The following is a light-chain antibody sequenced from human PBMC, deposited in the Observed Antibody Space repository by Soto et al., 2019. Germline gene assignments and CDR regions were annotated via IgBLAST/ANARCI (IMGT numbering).Light chain of an antibody. CDR2: GAS. J-gene: IGKJ5*01. CDR3: QQRSNWPPIT. Sequence: EIVLTQSPGTLSLSPGERATLSCRAIQSVSGNYLAWYQQKPGQAPRFLIYGASSRATGIPDKFSGSGSGTDFTLTISRLEPEDFAVYYCQQRSNWPPITFGQGTRLEI. V-gene: IGKV3D-20*02. CDR1: QSVSGNY.